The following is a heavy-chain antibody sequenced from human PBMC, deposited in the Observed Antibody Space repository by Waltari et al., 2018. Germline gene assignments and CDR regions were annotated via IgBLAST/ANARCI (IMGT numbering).Heavy chain of an antibody. V-gene: IGHV3-66*02. J-gene: IGHJ4*02. D-gene: IGHD3-10*01. CDR2: IYSGGST. CDR3: ARLNFGSGIAVYY. CDR1: AFTVSGNY. Sequence: EVQLVESGGGLVQHGGSLRLSCAASAFTVSGNYMSWVRQAPGKGREWGSVIYSGGSTYDADSVRGRFTITRDNSKNTVSLQMNSLRPEDTALYYCARLNFGSGIAVYYWGQGTLVTVSS.